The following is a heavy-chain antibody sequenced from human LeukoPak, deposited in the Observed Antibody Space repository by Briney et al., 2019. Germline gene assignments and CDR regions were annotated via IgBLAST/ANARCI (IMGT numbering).Heavy chain of an antibody. CDR3: ARDPQWLNYYYYGMDV. V-gene: IGHV3-30-3*01. CDR2: ISYDGSNK. CDR1: GFTFSSYA. J-gene: IGHJ6*02. Sequence: GGSLRLSCAASGFTFSSYAMHWVRQAPGKGLEWVAVISYDGSNKYYADSVKGRFTISRDNSKNTLYLQMNSLRAEDTAVYYCARDPQWLNYYYYGMDVWGQGTTVTVSS. D-gene: IGHD6-19*01.